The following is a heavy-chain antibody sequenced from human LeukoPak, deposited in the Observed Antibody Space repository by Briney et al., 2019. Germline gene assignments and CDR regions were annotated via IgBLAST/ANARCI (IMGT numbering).Heavy chain of an antibody. J-gene: IGHJ5*02. V-gene: IGHV3-21*01. Sequence: GGSLRLSCAASGFTFSSYSMNWVRQAPGKGLEWVSSISSSSSYIYYADSVKGRFTISRDNAKNSLYLQMNSLRAEDTAVYYCARDLVASSGYYPGLDWFDPWGQGTLVTVSS. D-gene: IGHD3-22*01. CDR1: GFTFSSYS. CDR2: ISSSSSYI. CDR3: ARDLVASSGYYPGLDWFDP.